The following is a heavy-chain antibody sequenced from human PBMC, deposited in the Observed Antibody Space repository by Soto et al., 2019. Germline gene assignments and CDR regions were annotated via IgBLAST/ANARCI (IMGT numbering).Heavy chain of an antibody. Sequence: PSETLSLTCTDSGGSISSGGYYWSWIRQHPGKGLEWIGYIYYSGSTYYNPSLKSRVTISVDTSKNQFSLKLSSVTAADTAVYYCARVRNQPDILTGYPFDYWGQGTLVTVSS. CDR2: IYYSGST. CDR3: ARVRNQPDILTGYPFDY. D-gene: IGHD3-9*01. V-gene: IGHV4-31*03. CDR1: GGSISSGGYY. J-gene: IGHJ4*02.